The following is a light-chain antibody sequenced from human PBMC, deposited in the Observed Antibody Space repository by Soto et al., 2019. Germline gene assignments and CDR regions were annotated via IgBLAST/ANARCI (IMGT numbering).Light chain of an antibody. J-gene: IGKJ3*01. CDR1: QSISSW. CDR2: KAS. Sequence: DIQMIQSPSTLSASVGDRVTITCRASQSISSWLAWYQQKPGKAPKLLIYKASSLESGVPSRFSGSGSGTEFTLTISSLQPDDFATYYCQQYNSYSPVTFGPGTKVDIK. V-gene: IGKV1-5*03. CDR3: QQYNSYSPVT.